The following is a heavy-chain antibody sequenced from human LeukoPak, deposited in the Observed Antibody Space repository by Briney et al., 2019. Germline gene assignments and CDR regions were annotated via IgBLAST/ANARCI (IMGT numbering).Heavy chain of an antibody. CDR1: GFRFSDYY. D-gene: IGHD3-16*01. V-gene: IGHV3-11*01. J-gene: IGHJ4*02. CDR3: ARDGGHYHSENHYDVNY. CDR2: ISGSGDNI. Sequence: PGGSLRLSCAASGFRFSDYYMSWIRQAPGKGLEWISYISGSGDNIYYAGPVQGRFTISRDNSKNSLFLQLSSLTPDDTAVYYCARDGGHYHSENHYDVNYWGQGTLVTVSS.